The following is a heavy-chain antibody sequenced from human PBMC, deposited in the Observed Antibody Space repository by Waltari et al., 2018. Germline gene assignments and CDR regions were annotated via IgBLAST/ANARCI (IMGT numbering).Heavy chain of an antibody. CDR3: ARRLGYCSSTSCYPVAFDI. CDR2: IYYSGST. V-gene: IGHV4-59*08. CDR1: GCSISSYY. D-gene: IGHD2-2*01. Sequence: QVQLQESGPGLVKPSETLSLTCTVSGCSISSYYWTWIRQPPGKGLEWIGYIYYSGSTNYNPSLKSRVTISVDTSKNQFSLKLSSVTAADTAVYYCARRLGYCSSTSCYPVAFDIWGQGTMVTVSS. J-gene: IGHJ3*02.